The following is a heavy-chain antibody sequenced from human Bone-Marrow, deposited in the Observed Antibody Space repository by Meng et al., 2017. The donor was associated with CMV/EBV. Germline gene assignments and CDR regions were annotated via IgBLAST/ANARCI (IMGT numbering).Heavy chain of an antibody. CDR3: TTYIVAVPAAMFHYGMDV. J-gene: IGHJ6*02. CDR1: GFTFSNAW. D-gene: IGHD2-2*01. V-gene: IGHV3-15*01. CDR2: IKSKTDGGTT. Sequence: GESLKISCAASGFTFSNAWMSWVRQAPGKGLEWVGRIKSKTDGGTTDYAAPVKGRFTISRDDSKNTLYLQMNSLKTEDTAVYYCTTYIVAVPAAMFHYGMDVWGQGTTVTVSS.